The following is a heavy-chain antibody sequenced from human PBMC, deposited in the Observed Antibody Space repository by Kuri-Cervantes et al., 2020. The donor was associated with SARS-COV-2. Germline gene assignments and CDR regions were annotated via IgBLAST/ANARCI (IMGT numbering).Heavy chain of an antibody. V-gene: IGHV3-30-3*01. CDR2: ISYDGSNK. CDR3: ARDRWVAGYCSSTSCYFMDV. D-gene: IGHD2-2*01. Sequence: GESLKISCAASGFTFSSYAMHWVRQAPGKGLEWVAVISYDGSNKYYADSVKGRFTISRDNSKNTLYLQMNSLRAEDTAVYYCARDRWVAGYCSSTSCYFMDVWGKGTTVTVSS. J-gene: IGHJ6*03. CDR1: GFTFSSYA.